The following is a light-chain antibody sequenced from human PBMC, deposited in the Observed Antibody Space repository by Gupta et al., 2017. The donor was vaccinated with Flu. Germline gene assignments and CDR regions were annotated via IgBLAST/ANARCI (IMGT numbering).Light chain of an antibody. J-gene: IGLJ3*02. Sequence: QSALTQPASVSGSPGQSITISCTGTSSDVGGYNYVSWYQQHPGKAPKLMIYEVSNRPSGVSNRFSGSKSGTTASLTIPGLQAEDEADYYCSSYTSSSTQGVFGGGTKLTVL. V-gene: IGLV2-14*01. CDR2: EVS. CDR3: SSYTSSSTQGV. CDR1: SSDVGGYNY.